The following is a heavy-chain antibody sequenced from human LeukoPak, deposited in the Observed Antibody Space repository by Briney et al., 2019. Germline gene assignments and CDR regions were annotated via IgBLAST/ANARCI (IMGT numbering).Heavy chain of an antibody. Sequence: GALRLSCAASGFTFSSYWMHWVRQAPGKGLVWVSRINSDGSSTSYADSVKGRFTISRDNAKNTLYLQMNSLRAEDTAVYYCARVGTAMATGPFDYSGQGTLVTVSS. CDR3: ARVGTAMATGPFDY. D-gene: IGHD5-18*01. J-gene: IGHJ4*02. V-gene: IGHV3-74*01. CDR2: INSDGSST. CDR1: GFTFSSYW.